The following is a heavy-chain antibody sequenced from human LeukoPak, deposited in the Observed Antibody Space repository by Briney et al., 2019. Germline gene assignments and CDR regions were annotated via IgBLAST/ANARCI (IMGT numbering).Heavy chain of an antibody. J-gene: IGHJ3*02. D-gene: IGHD3-10*01. Sequence: SVKVSCKASGYTFTSYYMHWVRQAPGQGLEWMGIINPSGGSTSYAQKFQGRVTMTRDTSTSTVYVELSSLRSEDTAVYYCARELWFGELLSHAFDIWGQGTMVTVSS. CDR3: ARELWFGELLSHAFDI. CDR2: INPSGGST. V-gene: IGHV1-46*01. CDR1: GYTFTSYY.